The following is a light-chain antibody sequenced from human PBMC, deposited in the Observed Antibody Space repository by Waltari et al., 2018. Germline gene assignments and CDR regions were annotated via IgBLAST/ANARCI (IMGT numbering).Light chain of an antibody. J-gene: IGKJ5*01. CDR1: QSISGW. CDR3: QHYNSYSPFT. V-gene: IGKV1-5*03. CDR2: NAA. Sequence: DIQMTQSPSTLSASIRDRVTITCRASQSISGWLAWYQQKPRKAPKLLIFNAANLQSGVPSRFSSSGSGTEFTLTISSLQPDDFATYYYQHYNSYSPFTFGQGTRLEIK.